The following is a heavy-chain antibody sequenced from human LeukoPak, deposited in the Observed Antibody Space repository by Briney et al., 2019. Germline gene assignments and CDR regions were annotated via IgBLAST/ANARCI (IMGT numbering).Heavy chain of an antibody. CDR2: IYYSGST. J-gene: IGHJ3*02. CDR3: ARYGLLGLSEINAFDI. V-gene: IGHV4-39*07. Sequence: PSETLSLTCTVSGGSISSSSYYWGWIRQPPGKGLEWIGSIYYSGSTYYNPSLKSRVTISVDTSKNQFSLNLTSVTAADTAVYYCARYGLLGLSEINAFDIWGQGTMVTVSS. CDR1: GGSISSSSYY. D-gene: IGHD2-2*01.